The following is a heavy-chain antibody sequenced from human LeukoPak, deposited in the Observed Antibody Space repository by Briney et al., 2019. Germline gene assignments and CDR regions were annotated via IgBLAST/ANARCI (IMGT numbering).Heavy chain of an antibody. V-gene: IGHV1-8*01. J-gene: IGHJ5*02. CDR2: MNPNRGNT. CDR3: ARGPYDYVWGSYRHFNWFDP. Sequence: ASVKVSCKASGYTFTSYDINWVRQATGQGLEWMGWMNPNRGNTGYAQKFQGRVTMTRNTSISTAYMELSSLRSEDTAVYYCARGPYDYVWGSYRHFNWFDPWGQGTLVTVSS. CDR1: GYTFTSYD. D-gene: IGHD3-16*02.